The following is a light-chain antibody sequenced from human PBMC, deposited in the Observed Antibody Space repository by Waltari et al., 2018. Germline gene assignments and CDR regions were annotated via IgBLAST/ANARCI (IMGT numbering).Light chain of an antibody. V-gene: IGLV2-14*01. CDR1: SRNVVSYYY. CDR2: HVS. J-gene: IGLJ3*02. Sequence: QSALPHPASVSVSPGQPITISSTQLSRNVVSYYYVSWYQQHPDKAPKLMNYHVSERPSGVSNRFSGSKSGNTASLTISGLQAEDEADYYCISYTTSNTWVFGGGTKLTVL. CDR3: ISYTTSNTWV.